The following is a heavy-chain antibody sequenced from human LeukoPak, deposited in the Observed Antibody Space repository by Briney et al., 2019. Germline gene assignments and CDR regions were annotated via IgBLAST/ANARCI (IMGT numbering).Heavy chain of an antibody. V-gene: IGHV5-51*01. CDR1: GYSFTSYC. Sequence: GESLKISCKGSGYSFTSYCIGWGRQMPGKGLEWMGIIYPGDSDTRYSPSFQGQVAISADKSISTAYLQWSSLKASDTAMYYCARQYSGSFMTYMDVSGKGRTVTVSS. D-gene: IGHD1-26*01. CDR3: ARQYSGSFMTYMDV. J-gene: IGHJ6*03. CDR2: IYPGDSDT.